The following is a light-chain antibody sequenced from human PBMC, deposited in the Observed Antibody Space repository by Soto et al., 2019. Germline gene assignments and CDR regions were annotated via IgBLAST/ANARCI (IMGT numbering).Light chain of an antibody. CDR3: QQYSAYSWT. V-gene: IGKV1-5*01. J-gene: IGKJ1*01. Sequence: DIQMTQSPSTLSASEGDRVTISCRASQSVSTLLAWYQQKPGKAPKLLIYDASNLESGVPSRFRGSGSGTEFTLTISSLQPDDFATYYCQQYSAYSWTFGQGTKVDIK. CDR1: QSVSTL. CDR2: DAS.